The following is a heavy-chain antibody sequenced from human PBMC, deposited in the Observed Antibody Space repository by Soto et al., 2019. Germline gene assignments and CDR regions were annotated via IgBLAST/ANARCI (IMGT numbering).Heavy chain of an antibody. CDR3: ARDPIAAAGLDAHYYYGMDV. D-gene: IGHD6-13*01. CDR2: IYHSGST. Sequence: SETLSLTCAVSGGSISSSNWRSWVRQPPGKGLEWIGEIYHSGSTNYNPSLKSRVTISVDKSKNQFSLKLSSVTAADTAVYYCARDPIAAAGLDAHYYYGMDVCGQGTTVTVSS. V-gene: IGHV4-4*02. CDR1: GGSISSSNW. J-gene: IGHJ6*02.